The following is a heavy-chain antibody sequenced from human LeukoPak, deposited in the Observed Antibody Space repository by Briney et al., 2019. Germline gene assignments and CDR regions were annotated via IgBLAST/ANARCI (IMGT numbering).Heavy chain of an antibody. D-gene: IGHD5-24*01. Sequence: PGGSPRLSCAASGFTVSTNYMSWVRQAPGKGLEWVSIICSGDTTYYADSVKGRFTVSRDNSKNTLYLQMSSLRAEDTAVYYCARVSDGYNIDWGQGTLVTVSS. CDR2: ICSGDTT. V-gene: IGHV3-53*01. J-gene: IGHJ4*02. CDR1: GFTVSTNY. CDR3: ARVSDGYNID.